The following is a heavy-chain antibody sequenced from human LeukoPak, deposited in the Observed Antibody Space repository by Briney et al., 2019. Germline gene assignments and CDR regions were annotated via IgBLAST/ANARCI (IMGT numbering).Heavy chain of an antibody. Sequence: GGSLRLSCAASGFTFSNYAMSWVRQAPGKGLEWVSAISGSGGSTYYADSVKGRFTISRDNSKNTLFLQMNSLRAEDTAVYYCAKRRGLELLYYYYMDVWGKGTTVTVSS. D-gene: IGHD1-7*01. CDR1: GFTFSNYA. J-gene: IGHJ6*03. CDR3: AKRRGLELLYYYYMDV. CDR2: ISGSGGST. V-gene: IGHV3-23*01.